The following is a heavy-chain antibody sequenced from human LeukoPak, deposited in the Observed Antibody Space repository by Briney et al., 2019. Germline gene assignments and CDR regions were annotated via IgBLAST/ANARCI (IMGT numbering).Heavy chain of an antibody. V-gene: IGHV3-30*18. CDR2: ISYVGSDK. J-gene: IGHJ4*02. Sequence: PGGSLRLSCAASAFXFRSYGIHWVRQAPGKGLDWVAVISYVGSDKYYADSVKGRFTISRDNSKNTVYLDMNSLRTEDTAVYYCAKDRLSGGSCLDYWGQGTLVTVSS. CDR1: AFXFRSYG. CDR3: AKDRLSGGSCLDY. D-gene: IGHD1-26*01.